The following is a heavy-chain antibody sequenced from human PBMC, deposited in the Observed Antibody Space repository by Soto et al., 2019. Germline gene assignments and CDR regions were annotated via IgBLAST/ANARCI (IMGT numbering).Heavy chain of an antibody. D-gene: IGHD1-7*01. Sequence: PGGSLRLSCAGSGFAFSNYSMNWVRQAPGRGLEWVSYISSSSTNTYYAASVRGRFTISRDNAKNSLYLRMNSLKDEDTAVYYCARGTKGGSPPLWGQGTLVTV. CDR1: GFAFSNYS. CDR2: ISSSSTNT. CDR3: ARGTKGGSPPL. J-gene: IGHJ4*02. V-gene: IGHV3-48*02.